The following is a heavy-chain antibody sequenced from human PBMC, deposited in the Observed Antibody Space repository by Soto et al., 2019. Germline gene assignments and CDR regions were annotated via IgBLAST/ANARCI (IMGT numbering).Heavy chain of an antibody. CDR2: INHSGST. CDR1: GGSFSGYY. J-gene: IGHJ4*02. Sequence: SETLSLTCAVYGGSFSGYYWNWIRQPPGKGLEWIGEINHSGSTNYNPSLKSRVTISVDTSKNQFSLKLNSVTAADTAVYYRARHAQLELDGYWGQGTLVTVSS. D-gene: IGHD1-1*01. V-gene: IGHV4-34*01. CDR3: ARHAQLELDGY.